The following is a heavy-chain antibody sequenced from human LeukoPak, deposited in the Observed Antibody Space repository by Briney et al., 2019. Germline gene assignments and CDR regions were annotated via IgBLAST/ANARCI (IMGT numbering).Heavy chain of an antibody. Sequence: ASVKVSCKASGYTFTGYYMHWVRQAPGQGLEWMGWINPNSGGTNYAQKFQGRVTMTRDTSISTAYMELSRLRSDDTAVYYCARGYCSGGSRQGGDYWGQGTLVTVSS. CDR2: INPNSGGT. CDR1: GYTFTGYY. J-gene: IGHJ4*02. CDR3: ARGYCSGGSRQGGDY. D-gene: IGHD2-15*01. V-gene: IGHV1-2*02.